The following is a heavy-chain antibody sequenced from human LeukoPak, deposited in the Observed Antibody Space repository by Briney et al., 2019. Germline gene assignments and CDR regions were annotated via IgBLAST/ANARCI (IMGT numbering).Heavy chain of an antibody. Sequence: PGGSLRLSCAASGFTFSSYEMNWVRQAPGKGLEWVSYISSSGSTIYYADSVKGRFTISRDNAKNSLYLQMNNLRAEDTAVYYCARDSFVVGSYLYEYYFDYWGQGTLVTVSS. CDR3: ARDSFVVGSYLYEYYFDY. D-gene: IGHD1-26*01. V-gene: IGHV3-48*03. CDR1: GFTFSSYE. J-gene: IGHJ4*02. CDR2: ISSSGSTI.